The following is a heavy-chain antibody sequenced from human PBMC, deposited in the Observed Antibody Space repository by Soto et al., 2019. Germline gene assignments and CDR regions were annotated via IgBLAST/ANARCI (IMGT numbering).Heavy chain of an antibody. J-gene: IGHJ5*02. CDR1: GYFISSGYY. CDR3: ARGHIVVVPTVGWFDP. D-gene: IGHD2-2*01. V-gene: IGHV4-38-2*02. Sequence: SETLSLTCTVSGYFISSGYYWGWIRQPPGKGLEWIGSMFHSGSTHYNPSLKSRVTMSVDTSKNQFSLRLSSVTASDTAVYYCARGHIVVVPTVGWFDPWGQGTLVTVYS. CDR2: MFHSGST.